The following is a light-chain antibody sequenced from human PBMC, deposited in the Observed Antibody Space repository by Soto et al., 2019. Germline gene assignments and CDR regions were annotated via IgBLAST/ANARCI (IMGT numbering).Light chain of an antibody. V-gene: IGKV1-39*01. J-gene: IGKJ1*01. CDR1: QSISTF. CDR3: QQSYTTPRT. CDR2: AAS. Sequence: DIQMTQSPSSLSASVGDRVSVTCRASQSISTFLNWYQQRPGEAPKLLIYAASSLQSGVPSRFSGSGSGADCTLTIGRLQPEDFATYYCQQSYTTPRTFGQGTKVEVK.